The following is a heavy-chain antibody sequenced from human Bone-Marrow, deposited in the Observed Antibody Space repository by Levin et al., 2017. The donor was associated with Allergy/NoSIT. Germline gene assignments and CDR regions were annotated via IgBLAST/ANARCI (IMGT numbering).Heavy chain of an antibody. J-gene: IGHJ6*02. CDR2: ISYEGSSQ. CDR1: GFSFSFSG. CDR3: AREVAAAGADYYYHGLDV. Sequence: LSLTCAASGFSFSFSGMHWVRQAPGKGLEWVAFISYEGSSQYYADSVKGRFTISRENSKSMVYLQMNSLRAEDTALYYCAREVAAAGADYYYHGLDVWGQGTTVAVSS. D-gene: IGHD6-13*01. V-gene: IGHV3-30*03.